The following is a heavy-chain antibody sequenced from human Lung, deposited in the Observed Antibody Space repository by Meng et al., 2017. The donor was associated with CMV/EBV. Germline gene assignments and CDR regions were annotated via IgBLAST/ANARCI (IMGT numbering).Heavy chain of an antibody. CDR1: GYTFTGYY. CDR2: INPNSGGT. J-gene: IGHJ6*02. V-gene: IGHV1-2*02. D-gene: IGHD2-2*01. CDR3: ARVFGVVVPLEGCMDV. Sequence: ASXXVSXKASGYTFTGYYMHWVRQAPGQGLEWMGWINPNSGGTNYAQKFQGRVTMTRDTSISTAYMELSRLRSDDTAVYYCARVFGVVVPLEGCMDVWGQGTXVTGAS.